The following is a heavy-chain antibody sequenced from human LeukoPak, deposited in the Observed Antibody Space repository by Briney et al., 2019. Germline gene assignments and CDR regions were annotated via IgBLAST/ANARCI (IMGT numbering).Heavy chain of an antibody. V-gene: IGHV3-7*02. CDR2: INEDGSEK. D-gene: IGHD1-1*01. J-gene: IGHJ4*02. CDR1: GFTLWQYW. CDR3: ATYKKQSRYHFSDF. Sequence: GGSLRLSCTPSGFTLWQYWMNWIRQAPGKGLEWVANINEDGSEKNYVDSVKGRFTTSRDNARNSLSLRMNSLRSEDTAAYYCATYKKQSRYHFSDFWGQAALVTVSA.